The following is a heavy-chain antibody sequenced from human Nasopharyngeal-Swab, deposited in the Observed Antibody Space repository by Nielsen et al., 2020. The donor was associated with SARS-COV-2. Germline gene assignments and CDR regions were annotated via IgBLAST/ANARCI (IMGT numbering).Heavy chain of an antibody. CDR3: ARQAGRYMATAYYFDF. CDR1: GGSILNYH. J-gene: IGHJ4*02. Sequence: SETLSLTCSVSGGSILNYHWSWIRQPPGKGLEWTGHIYDSGATNYNPSLRSLVTISVDTSRSQFSLNLSSVTAADTAMYYCARQAGRYMATAYYFDFWGQGTLVTVSS. CDR2: IYDSGAT. V-gene: IGHV4-59*08. D-gene: IGHD5-12*01.